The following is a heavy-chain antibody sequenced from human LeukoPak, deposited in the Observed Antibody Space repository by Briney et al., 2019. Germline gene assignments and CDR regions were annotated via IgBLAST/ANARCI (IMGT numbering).Heavy chain of an antibody. Sequence: GASVKVSCKASGGTFSSYAISWVRQAPGQGLEWMGGIIPIFGTANYAQKFQGRVTITADESTSTAYMELSSLRSEDTAVYYCARDSSGEIAGNWFDPRGQGTLVTVSS. D-gene: IGHD6-19*01. CDR3: ARDSSGEIAGNWFDP. CDR2: IIPIFGTA. V-gene: IGHV1-69*13. J-gene: IGHJ5*02. CDR1: GGTFSSYA.